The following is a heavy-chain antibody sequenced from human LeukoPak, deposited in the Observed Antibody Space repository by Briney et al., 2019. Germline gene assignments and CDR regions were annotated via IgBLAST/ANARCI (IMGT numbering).Heavy chain of an antibody. Sequence: GGSLRLSCAASGFTVSSNYMSWVRQAPGKGLEWVSVIYSGGSTYYADSGKGRFTISRDNSKNTLYLQMNSLRAEDTAVYYCARDSPPSLFDPWGQGTLVTVSS. V-gene: IGHV3-66*01. CDR2: IYSGGST. CDR1: GFTVSSNY. CDR3: ARDSPPSLFDP. J-gene: IGHJ5*02.